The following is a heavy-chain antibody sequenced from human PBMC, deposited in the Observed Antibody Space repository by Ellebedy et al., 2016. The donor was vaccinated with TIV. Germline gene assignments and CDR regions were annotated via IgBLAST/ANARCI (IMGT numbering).Heavy chain of an antibody. CDR1: GGSISSSNW. CDR3: ARRDDYYYMDV. J-gene: IGHJ6*03. CDR2: IYHSGST. Sequence: SETLSLTCAVSGGSISSSNWWSWVRQPPGKGLEWIGEIYHSGSTNYNPSLKSRVTISVDTSKNQFSLKLSSVTAADTAVYYCARRDDYYYMDVWGKGTTVTVSS. V-gene: IGHV4-4*02.